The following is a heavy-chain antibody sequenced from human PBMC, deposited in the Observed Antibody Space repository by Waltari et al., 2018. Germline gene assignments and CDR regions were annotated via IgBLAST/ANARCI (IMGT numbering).Heavy chain of an antibody. Sequence: QLQLQESGPGLVKPSETLSLTCTVSVGSISSSSYYWGWIRQPPGNGLEWIGSIYYSGSTYYNPSLKSRVTISVDTSKNQFSLKLSSVTAADTAVYYCARDGPPPSIVATINYYGMDVWGQGTTVTVSS. J-gene: IGHJ6*02. V-gene: IGHV4-39*07. CDR3: ARDGPPPSIVATINYYGMDV. D-gene: IGHD5-12*01. CDR1: VGSISSSSYY. CDR2: IYYSGST.